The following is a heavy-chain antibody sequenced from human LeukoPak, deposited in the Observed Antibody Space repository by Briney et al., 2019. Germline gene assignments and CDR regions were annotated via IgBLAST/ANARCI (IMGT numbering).Heavy chain of an antibody. Sequence: GGSLRLSCAASRFTFSTYGMNWVRQTPGKGLEWVSAISGSGNRAYHADSVKGRFTISRDNSKNTLYLQMNSLRAEDTAVYYCAKDRLLNCRGDCYIFDYWGQGTVVTVSS. D-gene: IGHD2-21*02. CDR3: AKDRLLNCRGDCYIFDY. CDR1: RFTFSTYG. J-gene: IGHJ4*02. V-gene: IGHV3-23*01. CDR2: ISGSGNRA.